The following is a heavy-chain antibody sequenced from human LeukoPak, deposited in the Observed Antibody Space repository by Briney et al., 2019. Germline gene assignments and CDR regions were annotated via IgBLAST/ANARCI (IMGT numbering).Heavy chain of an antibody. CDR3: ASTITFNYYYYMDV. Sequence: GSSVKVSCKASGGTFSSYAISWVRQAPGQGLEWMGGIIPIFGTANYAQKFQGRVTITADESTSTAYMELSSLRSEDTAVYYCASTITFNYYYYMDVWGKGTTVTISS. CDR1: GGTFSSYA. J-gene: IGHJ6*03. CDR2: IIPIFGTA. D-gene: IGHD3-10*01. V-gene: IGHV1-69*01.